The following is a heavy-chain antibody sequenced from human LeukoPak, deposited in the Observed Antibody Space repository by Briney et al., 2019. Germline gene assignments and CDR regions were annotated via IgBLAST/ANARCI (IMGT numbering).Heavy chain of an antibody. CDR2: ISSGSSYI. D-gene: IGHD2-15*01. V-gene: IGHV3-21*01. J-gene: IGHJ2*01. CDR3: ARGRCSGGSCQPHWYFDL. CDR1: GFTFSTYT. Sequence: GGSLRLSCAAPGFTFSTYTMNWVRQVPGKGLEWVSSISSGSSYIYYADSVKGRFTISRDNAKNSLYLQMNSLRAEDTAAYYCARGRCSGGSCQPHWYFDLWGRGTLVTVSS.